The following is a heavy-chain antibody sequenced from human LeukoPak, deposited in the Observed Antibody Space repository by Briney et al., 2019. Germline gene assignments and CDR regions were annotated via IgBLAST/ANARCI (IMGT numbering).Heavy chain of an antibody. CDR3: ASGHYYDSSGYYYGRRGLDY. V-gene: IGHV4-39*07. Sequence: SETLSLTCTVSGGSISSNTYYWGWIRQPPGKGLEWIGSIYYSGSTYYNPSLKSRVTISVDTSKNQFSLKLSSVTAADTAVYYCASGHYYDSSGYYYGRRGLDYWGQGTLVTVSS. CDR2: IYYSGST. J-gene: IGHJ4*02. D-gene: IGHD3-22*01. CDR1: GGSISSNTYY.